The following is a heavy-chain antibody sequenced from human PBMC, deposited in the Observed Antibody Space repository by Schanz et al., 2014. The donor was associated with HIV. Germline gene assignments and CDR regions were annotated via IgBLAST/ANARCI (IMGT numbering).Heavy chain of an antibody. D-gene: IGHD6-6*01. CDR3: ASTVYPYTGSSDYYYGMDV. Sequence: QVQLVESGGGVVQPGRSLRLSCAASGFTFTSFGMHWVRQAPGKGLDWVAVIWYDGSNKYYADSVKGRFTISRDNSKNALYLQMNSLRVEDAAVYYCASTVYPYTGSSDYYYGMDVWGQGTTVTVSS. CDR1: GFTFTSFG. V-gene: IGHV3-33*01. J-gene: IGHJ6*02. CDR2: IWYDGSNK.